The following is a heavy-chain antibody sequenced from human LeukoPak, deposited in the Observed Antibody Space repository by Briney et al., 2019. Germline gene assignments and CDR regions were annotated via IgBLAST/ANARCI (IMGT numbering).Heavy chain of an antibody. Sequence: SETLSLTCTVSGGSISSYYWGWIRQPPGKGLEWMGSIYHSGRTYYNPSLKSRVTISVDTSKNQFSLKLSSVTAADTAVYYCASTLTSSYSSSWYPGYFDYWGQGTLVTVSS. J-gene: IGHJ4*02. CDR2: IYHSGRT. CDR1: GGSISSYY. D-gene: IGHD6-13*01. CDR3: ASTLTSSYSSSWYPGYFDY. V-gene: IGHV4-39*01.